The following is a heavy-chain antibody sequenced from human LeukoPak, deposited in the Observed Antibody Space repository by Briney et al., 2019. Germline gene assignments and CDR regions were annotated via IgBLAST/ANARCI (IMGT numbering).Heavy chain of an antibody. V-gene: IGHV3-23*01. CDR1: KFTFSNYA. CDR3: TRQDCSGGSCSYVDY. J-gene: IGHJ4*02. Sequence: TGGSLRLSCAASKFTFSNYAMSWVRQAPGKGLEWVSSVSSSGTNTYYADSVKGRFTISRDNSKNTLYLQMNSLKAEDTAVYYCTRQDCSGGSCSYVDYWGQGTLVTVSS. CDR2: VSSSGTNT. D-gene: IGHD2-15*01.